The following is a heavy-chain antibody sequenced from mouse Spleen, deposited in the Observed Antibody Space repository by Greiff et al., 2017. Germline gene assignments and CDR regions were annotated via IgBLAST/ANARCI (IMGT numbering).Heavy chain of an antibody. CDR1: GYTFTSYW. V-gene: IGHV1-52*01. Sequence: VQLQQPGAELVRPGSSVKLSCKASGYTFTSYWMHWVKQRPIQGLEWIGNIDPSDSETHYNQKFKDKATLTVDKSSSTAYMQLSSLTSEDSAVYYCASSYYRYPYYFDYWGQGTTLTVSS. J-gene: IGHJ2*01. D-gene: IGHD2-14*01. CDR3: ASSYYRYPYYFDY. CDR2: IDPSDSET.